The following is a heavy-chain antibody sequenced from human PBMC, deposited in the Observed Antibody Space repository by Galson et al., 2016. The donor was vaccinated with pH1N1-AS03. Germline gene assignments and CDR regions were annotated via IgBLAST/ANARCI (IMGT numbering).Heavy chain of an antibody. CDR2: ISSSSTYI. CDR3: ATEKLPGGEDYRGYFDP. D-gene: IGHD2-21*01. CDR1: GFIFSGHS. Sequence: SLRLSCAASGFIFSGHSMNWVRQTQEKGLEWVSFISSSSTYIFYADSVKGRFTISRDNADNSLYLQMNSLRTEDTAVYYCATEKLPGGEDYRGYFDPWGQGTLVTVSS. V-gene: IGHV3-21*04. J-gene: IGHJ5*02.